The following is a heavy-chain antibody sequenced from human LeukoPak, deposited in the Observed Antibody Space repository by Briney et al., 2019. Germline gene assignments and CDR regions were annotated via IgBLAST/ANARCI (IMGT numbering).Heavy chain of an antibody. CDR1: GYSISSGHY. CDR3: ARADYYDSSGYYLFDY. V-gene: IGHV4-38-2*02. D-gene: IGHD3-22*01. CDR2: MYHSGST. Sequence: SETLSLTCTVSGYSISSGHYWGWIRQPPGKGLEWIGSMYHSGSTYYNPPLKSRVTISEDTSKNQFSLKLRSVTAADTAVYYCARADYYDSSGYYLFDYWGQGTLVTVSS. J-gene: IGHJ4*02.